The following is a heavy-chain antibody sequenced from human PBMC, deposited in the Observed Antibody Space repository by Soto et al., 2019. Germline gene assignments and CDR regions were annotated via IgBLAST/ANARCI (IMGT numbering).Heavy chain of an antibody. CDR1: GGSISSGDYS. Sequence: SETLSLTCAVSGGSISSGDYSWNWIRQPPGKGLEWIGYIYHSGSTYYNPSLKSRVTISVDRSKNQFSLKLSSVTAADTAVYCCARGGKYNWNHNWFDPWGQGTLVTVSS. D-gene: IGHD1-20*01. V-gene: IGHV4-30-2*01. CDR3: ARGGKYNWNHNWFDP. J-gene: IGHJ5*02. CDR2: IYHSGST.